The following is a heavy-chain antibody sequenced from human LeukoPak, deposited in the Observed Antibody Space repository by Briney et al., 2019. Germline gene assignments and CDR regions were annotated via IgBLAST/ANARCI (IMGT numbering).Heavy chain of an antibody. CDR1: GGSISSYY. CDR3: ARGIVSDYGDYFWFDP. Sequence: SETLSLTCSVSGGSISSYYWSWIRQPPGKGLEWIGYIYYSGSTNYNPSLKSRVTISVDTSKNQFSLKLSSVTAADTAVYYCARGIVSDYGDYFWFDPWGQGTLVTVSS. CDR2: IYYSGST. V-gene: IGHV4-59*01. D-gene: IGHD4-17*01. J-gene: IGHJ5*02.